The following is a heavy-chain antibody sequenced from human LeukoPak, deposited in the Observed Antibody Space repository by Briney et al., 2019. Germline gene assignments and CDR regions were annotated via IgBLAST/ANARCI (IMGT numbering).Heavy chain of an antibody. CDR2: IRYDGSNK. J-gene: IGHJ4*02. D-gene: IGHD3-10*01. V-gene: IGHV3-30*02. Sequence: GGSLRLSCAASGFTFSSYGMHWVRQAPGKGLEWVAFIRYDGSNKYYADSVKGRFTISRDNSKNTLYLQMNGLRAEDTAVYYCAKERPNYYYGSGSYYNALGYWGQGTLVTVSS. CDR1: GFTFSSYG. CDR3: AKERPNYYYGSGSYYNALGY.